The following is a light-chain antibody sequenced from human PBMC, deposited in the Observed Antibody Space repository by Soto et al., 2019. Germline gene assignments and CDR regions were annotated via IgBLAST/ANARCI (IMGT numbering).Light chain of an antibody. CDR2: AAS. CDR1: QGIRKD. Sequence: DIQMTQSTSSLSASAGDRVTITCRASQGIRKDLVWYQQKPGKAPKGLIFAASSLQSEVPSRFNGSVSRTEFTVTISRLHPEDSATDYFLPHNNYPWTCGQGTNMDIK. J-gene: IGKJ1*01. CDR3: LPHNNYPWT. V-gene: IGKV1-17*01.